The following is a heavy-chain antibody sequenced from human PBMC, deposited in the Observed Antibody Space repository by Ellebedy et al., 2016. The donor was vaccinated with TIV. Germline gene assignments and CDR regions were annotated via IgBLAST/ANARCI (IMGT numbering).Heavy chain of an antibody. CDR3: TRVGSYVREGRDY. CDR2: IRNKTYGGTT. D-gene: IGHD3-16*01. J-gene: IGHJ4*02. V-gene: IGHV3-49*03. CDR1: GFTFGDYA. Sequence: PGGSLRLSCTASGFTFGDYAMNWFRQAPGKGLEWVGFIRNKTYGGTTDYAASVKGRFTVSRDDSKSIAYLQMNSLKTEDTAVYYCTRVGSYVREGRDYWGQGTLVTVSS.